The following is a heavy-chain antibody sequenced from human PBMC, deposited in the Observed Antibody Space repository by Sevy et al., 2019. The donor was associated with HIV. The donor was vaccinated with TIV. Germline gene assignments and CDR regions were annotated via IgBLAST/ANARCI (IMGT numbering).Heavy chain of an antibody. J-gene: IGHJ3*01. CDR3: TTDWCSGTTWVGAFDL. Sequence: GGSLRLSCAASGFPFSDAWMNWVRQAPGKGLEWVGLIKNENEGGTTDYAAPVKGRFTISRGDSNYTLFLQMSSLKTVDTASYYCTTDWCSGTTWVGAFDLWGQGTMVTVSS. V-gene: IGHV3-15*01. D-gene: IGHD1-7*01. CDR1: GFPFSDAW. CDR2: IKNENEGGTT.